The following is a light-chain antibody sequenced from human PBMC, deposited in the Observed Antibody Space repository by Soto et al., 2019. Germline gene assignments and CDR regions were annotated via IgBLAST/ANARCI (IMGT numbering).Light chain of an antibody. CDR2: DAS. V-gene: IGKV3-15*01. CDR3: QQYNSWPPYT. J-gene: IGKJ2*01. CDR1: HSVSSN. Sequence: EIVMTQSPATLSLSPGERATLSCRASHSVSSNLAWYQQKPGQAPSRLIYDASTRATGIPARFSGSGSGTDFTLTISSLEAEDFAGYYCQQYNSWPPYTFGQGTKLEIK.